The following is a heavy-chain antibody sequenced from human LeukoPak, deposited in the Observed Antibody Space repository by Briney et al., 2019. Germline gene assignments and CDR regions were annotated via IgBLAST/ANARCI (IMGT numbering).Heavy chain of an antibody. J-gene: IGHJ6*03. V-gene: IGHV4-59*01. D-gene: IGHD1-14*01. Sequence: SETLSLTCTVSGGSISSYYWSWIRQPPGKGLEWVGYIYYSGSTNYNPSLKSRVTISVDTSKNQFSLKLSSVTAADTDAYYCARAITVTHYYYMDVWGKGTTVTISS. CDR3: ARAITVTHYYYMDV. CDR1: GGSISSYY. CDR2: IYYSGST.